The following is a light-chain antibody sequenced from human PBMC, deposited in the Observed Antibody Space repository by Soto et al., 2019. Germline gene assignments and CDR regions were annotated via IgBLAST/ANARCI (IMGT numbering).Light chain of an antibody. CDR2: EVS. J-gene: IGKJ4*01. Sequence: VLSQTPLSLSVTPGQPASISCRSNQSLLHTDGKDHLYWFLQKPGQPPQLLIYEVSNRFTGVTERFSGSGSGTDFTLKISRLEAEDVGVYYCMQSTYLPLTSGGGTKVEIK. V-gene: IGKV2D-29*01. CDR3: MQSTYLPLT. CDR1: QSLLHTDGKDH.